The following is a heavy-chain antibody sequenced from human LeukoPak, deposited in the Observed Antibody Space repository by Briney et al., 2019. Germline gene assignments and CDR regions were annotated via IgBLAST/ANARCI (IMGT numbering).Heavy chain of an antibody. CDR1: GGTFSSYA. CDR2: IIPIFGTA. V-gene: IGHV1-69*06. CDR3: ARVATSYYYYYMDV. Sequence: ASVKVSCKASGGTFSSYAISWVRQAPGQGLEWMGGIIPIFGTANYAQKFQGRVTITADKSTSTAYMELSSLRSEDTAVYYCARVATSYYYYYMDVWGKGTTVTVSS. J-gene: IGHJ6*03.